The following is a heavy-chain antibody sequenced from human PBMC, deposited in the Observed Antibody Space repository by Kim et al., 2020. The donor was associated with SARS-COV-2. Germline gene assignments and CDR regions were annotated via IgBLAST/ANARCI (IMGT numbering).Heavy chain of an antibody. V-gene: IGHV3-23*01. CDR3: ARLRYGL. D-gene: IGHD2-21*01. CDR2: VILDVATT. Sequence: GGSLRLSCVASGFSFSTSGLTWVRQAPGKGLEWVSSVILDVATTKNADSVKGRVTISRENSRSPSYLHINSLRAEDTAIYYFARLRYGLWGQETLLTVPS. J-gene: IGHJ4*02. CDR1: GFSFSTSG.